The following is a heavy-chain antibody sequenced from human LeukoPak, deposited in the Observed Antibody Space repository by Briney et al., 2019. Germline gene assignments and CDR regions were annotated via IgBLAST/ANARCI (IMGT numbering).Heavy chain of an antibody. CDR3: ARVRSGIFEY. CDR1: GDSVSSNRVT. CDR2: TYYRSKWSN. Sequence: SQTLSLTCAISGDSVSSNRVTWNWIRQSPSRGLEWLGRTYYRSKWSNDYAESVKSRIIINPDTSKNQFSLQLNSATPEDTAVYYCARVRSGIFEYWGQGILVTVSP. V-gene: IGHV6-1*01. D-gene: IGHD3-10*01. J-gene: IGHJ4*02.